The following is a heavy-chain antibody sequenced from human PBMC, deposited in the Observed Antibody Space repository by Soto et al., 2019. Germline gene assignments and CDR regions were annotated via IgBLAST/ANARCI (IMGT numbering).Heavy chain of an antibody. CDR3: ANDRSIGSRLGELLYRAFDI. CDR2: ISYDGSNK. D-gene: IGHD3-10*01. V-gene: IGHV3-30*18. Sequence: GGSLRLSCAASGFTFSSYGMHWVRQAPGKGLEWVAVISYDGSNKYYADSVKGRFTISRDNSKNTLYLQMNSLRAEDTAVYYCANDRSIGSRLGELLYRAFDIWGQGTMVTVSS. CDR1: GFTFSSYG. J-gene: IGHJ3*02.